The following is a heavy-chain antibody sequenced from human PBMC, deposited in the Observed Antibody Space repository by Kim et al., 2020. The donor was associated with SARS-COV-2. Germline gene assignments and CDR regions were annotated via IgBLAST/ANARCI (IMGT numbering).Heavy chain of an antibody. CDR1: GFTFSSYE. Sequence: GGSLRLSCAASGFTFSSYEMNWVRQVPGKGLEWVSYISSSGSTIYYEDSVKGRFTISRDNAKNSLYLQMNSLRAEDTAVYYCARDGRYFDWLFKYYYYYYGMDVWGQGTTVTVSS. CDR2: ISSSGSTI. CDR3: ARDGRYFDWLFKYYYYYYGMDV. D-gene: IGHD3-9*01. J-gene: IGHJ6*02. V-gene: IGHV3-48*03.